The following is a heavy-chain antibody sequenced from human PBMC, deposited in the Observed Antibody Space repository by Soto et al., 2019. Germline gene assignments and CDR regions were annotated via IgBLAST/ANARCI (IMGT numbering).Heavy chain of an antibody. CDR2: IYYSGST. CDR1: GGSVSSGSYY. D-gene: IGHD3-10*01. Sequence: TSETLSLTCTVSGGSVSSGSYYWSWIRQPPGKGLEWIGYIYYSGSTNYNPSLKSRVTISVDTSKNQFSLKLSSVTAADTAVYYCARGQITMVRGVIIRSPFDYWGQGTLVTVSS. V-gene: IGHV4-61*01. J-gene: IGHJ4*02. CDR3: ARGQITMVRGVIIRSPFDY.